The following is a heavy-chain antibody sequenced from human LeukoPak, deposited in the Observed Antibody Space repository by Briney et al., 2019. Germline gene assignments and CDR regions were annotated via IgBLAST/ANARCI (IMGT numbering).Heavy chain of an antibody. CDR2: IKSKTDGGTT. Sequence: PGWSLRLSCAASGFSFSSYEMNWVRQAPGRGLEWVGRIKSKTDGGTTDYVAPVKGRFTISRDDSKNTLYLQMNSLKTEVTAVYYCTTDLVVVAATPRTLLAEYFQHWGQGTLVTVSS. J-gene: IGHJ1*01. D-gene: IGHD2-15*01. CDR1: GFSFSSYE. CDR3: TTDLVVVAATPRTLLAEYFQH. V-gene: IGHV3-15*01.